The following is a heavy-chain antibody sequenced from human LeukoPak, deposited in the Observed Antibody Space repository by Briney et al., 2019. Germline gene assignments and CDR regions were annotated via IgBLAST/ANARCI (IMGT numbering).Heavy chain of an antibody. CDR2: IHYSGST. Sequence: SETLSLTCTVSGGSISSYYWSWIRQPPGKGLEWIGYIHYSGSTNYNASLKSGVTILADTSKNQFSVRLSSVTAADTAVYYCARDQTTVVNVPYYFDDWGQGTLVTVSS. D-gene: IGHD4-23*01. J-gene: IGHJ4*02. V-gene: IGHV4-59*01. CDR3: ARDQTTVVNVPYYFDD. CDR1: GGSISSYY.